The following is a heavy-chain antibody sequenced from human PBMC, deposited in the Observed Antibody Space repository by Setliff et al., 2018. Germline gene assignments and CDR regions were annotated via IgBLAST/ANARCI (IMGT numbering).Heavy chain of an antibody. CDR1: GYTFTNYG. CDR2: ISAYNGNT. Sequence: RASVKVSCKASGYTFTNYGINWVRQAPGQGLEWLGWISAYNGNTHYAQKLQGRVSMTTDTSTSTAYMELRSLRSDDTAVYYCARGEREGITMVRGVRGTHYYYGMDVWGQGTTVTVSS. CDR3: ARGEREGITMVRGVRGTHYYYGMDV. V-gene: IGHV1-18*01. D-gene: IGHD3-10*01. J-gene: IGHJ6*02.